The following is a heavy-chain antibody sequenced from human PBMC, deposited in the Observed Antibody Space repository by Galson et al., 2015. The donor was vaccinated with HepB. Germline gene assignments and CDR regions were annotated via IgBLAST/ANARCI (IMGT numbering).Heavy chain of an antibody. Sequence: SETLSLTCAVSSGSISSSDRCSWVRQPPGKGLEWIGEIYYGAITHYNPSLKGRVSISKDDSKKQFSLTPTSVTAADTAVYYCARNRGNNDFDSWGQGILVTVSS. CDR3: ARNRGNNDFDS. CDR2: IYYGAIT. J-gene: IGHJ4*02. V-gene: IGHV4-4*02. D-gene: IGHD4-23*01. CDR1: SGSISSSDR.